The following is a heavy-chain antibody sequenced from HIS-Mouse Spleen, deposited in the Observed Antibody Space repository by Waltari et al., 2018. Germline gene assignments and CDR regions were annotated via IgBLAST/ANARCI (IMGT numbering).Heavy chain of an antibody. CDR2: IYSGGRT. J-gene: IGHJ4*02. Sequence: EVQLVESGGGLIQPGGSLRLSCAASGFTVSSNYMSWVRQAPGKGLGGVVVIYSGGRTYYAEYVKGRFTISRDNSKNTLYLQMNSLRAEDTAVYYCARVLNWGTFDYWGQGTLVTVSS. D-gene: IGHD7-27*01. CDR1: GFTVSSNY. CDR3: ARVLNWGTFDY. V-gene: IGHV3-53*01.